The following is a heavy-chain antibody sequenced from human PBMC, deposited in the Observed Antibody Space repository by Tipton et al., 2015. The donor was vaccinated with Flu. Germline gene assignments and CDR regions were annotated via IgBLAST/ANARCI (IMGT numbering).Heavy chain of an antibody. Sequence: AVSGLTFSSYWMHWVRQAPGKGLMWISRTNADGSGANYADSVRGRFTVSRDNAKNTLYLEMNGLRAEDTAVYYCARDRWGSADYWGQGTLVTVSS. D-gene: IGHD5-24*01. CDR1: GLTFSSYW. V-gene: IGHV3-74*01. J-gene: IGHJ4*02. CDR3: ARDRWGSADY. CDR2: TNADGSGA.